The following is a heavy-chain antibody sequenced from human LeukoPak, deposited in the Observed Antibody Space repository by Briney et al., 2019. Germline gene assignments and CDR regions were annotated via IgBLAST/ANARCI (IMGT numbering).Heavy chain of an antibody. CDR2: MNPNSGNT. CDR1: GYTFTSYD. CDR3: ARGVAAAGRSFDP. J-gene: IGHJ5*02. Sequence: ASVKVSCKASGYTFTSYDINWVRQATGQGLEWMGWMNPNSGNTGYAQKFQGRVTITRNTSISTAYMKLSSLRSEDTAVYYCARGVAAAGRSFDPWGQGTLVTVSS. D-gene: IGHD6-13*01. V-gene: IGHV1-8*03.